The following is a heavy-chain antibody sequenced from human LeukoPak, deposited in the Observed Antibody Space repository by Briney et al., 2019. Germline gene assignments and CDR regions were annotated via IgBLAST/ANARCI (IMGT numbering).Heavy chain of an antibody. D-gene: IGHD4/OR15-4a*01. CDR2: MSHDGVKI. CDR1: GFTFRTYA. Sequence: GRSLGLSCAASGFTFRTYAMHWVRQAPGKGLEWVAFMSHDGVKIFHADSVKGRFTISRDNSKSILYLQMNSLRAEDTAVYYCAKSASAYYYMDVWGKGTTVTVSS. J-gene: IGHJ6*03. V-gene: IGHV3-30*18. CDR3: AKSASAYYYMDV.